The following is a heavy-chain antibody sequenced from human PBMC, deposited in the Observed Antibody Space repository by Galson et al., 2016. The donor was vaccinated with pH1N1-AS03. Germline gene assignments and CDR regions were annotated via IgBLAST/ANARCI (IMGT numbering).Heavy chain of an antibody. CDR3: ARESTGTEHIVVVTGRYGYYYMDV. CDR1: GFTFKSCW. V-gene: IGHV3-7*03. J-gene: IGHJ6*03. D-gene: IGHD2-21*02. Sequence: SLRLSCAASGFTFKSCWMSWVRQAPGKGLEWVANINQDENEKYCVDSVKGRFTISRDNAKNSLYLEMNSLRAEDTALYYCARESTGTEHIVVVTGRYGYYYMDVWGKGTTVTFSS. CDR2: INQDENEK.